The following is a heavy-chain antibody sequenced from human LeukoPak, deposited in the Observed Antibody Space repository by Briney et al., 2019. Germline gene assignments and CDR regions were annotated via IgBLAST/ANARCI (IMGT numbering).Heavy chain of an antibody. CDR3: ARAETQYYDFWSGYHNWFDP. V-gene: IGHV4-59*01. Sequence: SETLSLTCTVSGGSISSYYWSWIRQPPGKGLEWIGYIYYSGRTNYNPSLKSRITILVDTSKNQFSLRLSSVTAADTAVYYCARAETQYYDFWSGYHNWFDPWGQGTLVTVSS. D-gene: IGHD3-3*01. J-gene: IGHJ5*02. CDR2: IYYSGRT. CDR1: GGSISSYY.